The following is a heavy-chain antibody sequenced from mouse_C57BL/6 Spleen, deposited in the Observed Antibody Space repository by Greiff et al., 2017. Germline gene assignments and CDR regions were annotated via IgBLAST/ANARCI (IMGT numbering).Heavy chain of an antibody. D-gene: IGHD2-12*01. CDR2: ISSGSSTI. CDR1: GFTFSDYG. V-gene: IGHV5-17*01. CDR3: ARGTYYRGEFAY. Sequence: EVQLVESGGGLVKPGGSLKLSCAASGFTFSDYGMHWVRQAPEQGLEWVAYISSGSSTIYYADTVKGRFTISRDNAKNTLFLQMTSLRSEDTAMYYCARGTYYRGEFAYWGQGTLVTVSA. J-gene: IGHJ3*01.